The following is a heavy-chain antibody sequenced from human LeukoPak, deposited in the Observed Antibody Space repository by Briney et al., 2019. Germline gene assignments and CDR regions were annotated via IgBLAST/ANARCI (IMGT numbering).Heavy chain of an antibody. V-gene: IGHV1-69*13. CDR2: IIPIFGTA. CDR1: GGTFSSCA. J-gene: IGHJ4*02. CDR3: ARGREQIYYFDY. Sequence: GASAKVSCKASGGTFSSCAISWVRQAPGQGLEWMGGIIPIFGTANYAQKFQGRVTITADESTSTAYMELSSLRSEDTAVYYCARGREQIYYFDYWGQGTLVTVSS. D-gene: IGHD1-26*01.